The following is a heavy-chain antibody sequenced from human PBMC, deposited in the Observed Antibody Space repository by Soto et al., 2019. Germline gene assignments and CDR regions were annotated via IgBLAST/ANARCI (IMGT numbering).Heavy chain of an antibody. D-gene: IGHD6-13*01. CDR1: GYTLSDYY. V-gene: IGHV1-2*02. CDR3: TREGGGIAAAGAGNDAFDI. CDR2: INPNSGDP. Sequence: QVQLVQSGAEVKKPGASVTVSCKASGYTLSDYYIQWVRQAPGQGLEWMGWINPNSGDPNYAQKFKGSVPMSRDPSIHTSYMELRWLRSEDKAVYYCTREGGGIAAAGAGNDAFDIWGQGTKVTVSS. J-gene: IGHJ3*02.